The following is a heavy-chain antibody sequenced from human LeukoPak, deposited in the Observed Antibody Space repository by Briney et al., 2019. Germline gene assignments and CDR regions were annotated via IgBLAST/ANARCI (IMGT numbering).Heavy chain of an antibody. CDR3: ARGSLPPYGNHYYGMDV. J-gene: IGHJ6*02. CDR2: LNPSGGSS. V-gene: IGHV1-46*01. Sequence: ASVKVSCKASGYTVTSYYMHWVRQAPGQGLEWMGILNPSGGSSSYAQKFQGRATLTRDTSTSTVYMELSSLRSEDTAVYYCARGSLPPYGNHYYGMDVWGQGTTVTVSS. CDR1: GYTVTSYY. D-gene: IGHD4-11*01.